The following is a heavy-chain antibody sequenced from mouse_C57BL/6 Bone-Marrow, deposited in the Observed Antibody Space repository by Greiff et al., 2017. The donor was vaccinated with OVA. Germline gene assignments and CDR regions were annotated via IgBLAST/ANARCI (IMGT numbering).Heavy chain of an antibody. Sequence: EVQGVESGGGLVQSGRSLRLSCATSGFTFSDFYMEWVRQAPGKGLEWIAASRNKANDYTTEYSASVKGRFIVSRDTSQSILYLQMNALRAEDTAIYYCARDADYSNYGFAYWGQGTLVTVSA. D-gene: IGHD2-5*01. CDR3: ARDADYSNYGFAY. V-gene: IGHV7-1*01. J-gene: IGHJ3*01. CDR2: SRNKANDYTT. CDR1: GFTFSDFY.